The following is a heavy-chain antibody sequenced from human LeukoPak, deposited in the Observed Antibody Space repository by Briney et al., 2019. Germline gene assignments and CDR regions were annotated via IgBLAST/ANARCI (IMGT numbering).Heavy chain of an antibody. CDR2: IIPIFGTA. V-gene: IGHV1-69*05. J-gene: IGHJ6*03. Sequence: SVKVSCKASGGTFSSYAISWVRQAPGQGLEWMGWIIPIFGTANYAQKFQGRVTISTDESTSTAYMELSSLRSEDTAVYHCAREDRDYYYMDVWGKGTTVIVSS. CDR3: AREDRDYYYMDV. CDR1: GGTFSSYA.